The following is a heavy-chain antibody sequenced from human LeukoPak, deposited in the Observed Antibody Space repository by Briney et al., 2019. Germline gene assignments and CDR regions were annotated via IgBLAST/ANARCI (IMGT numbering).Heavy chain of an antibody. CDR3: AARGLAYCGGDCYRRYAFDI. CDR1: GYTLPELS. V-gene: IGHV1-24*01. CDR2: FDPEDGET. Sequence: ASVKVPCKVSGYTLPELSKLWVRQAPGKGLEGMGGFDPEDGETIYAQKFQRRVTKPKDTSADTAYMDLSRLRSEDTAVYHCAARGLAYCGGDCYRRYAFDIWGQGTMVTVSS. D-gene: IGHD2-21*02. J-gene: IGHJ3*02.